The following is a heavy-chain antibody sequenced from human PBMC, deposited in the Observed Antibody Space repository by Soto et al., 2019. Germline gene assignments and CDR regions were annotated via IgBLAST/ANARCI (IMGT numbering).Heavy chain of an antibody. Sequence: LSLTCTVYGGTVTDYYWSWVRQPAGKGLEWIGRIRPGGNTNCSPSLMSRVTMSVDTSHNQFSLKLTSVTAADTAVYYCVRGPYCGSDCQFASWGQGALVTVSS. D-gene: IGHD2-21*02. V-gene: IGHV4-4*07. CDR2: IRPGGNT. CDR3: VRGPYCGSDCQFAS. CDR1: GGTVTDYY. J-gene: IGHJ5*01.